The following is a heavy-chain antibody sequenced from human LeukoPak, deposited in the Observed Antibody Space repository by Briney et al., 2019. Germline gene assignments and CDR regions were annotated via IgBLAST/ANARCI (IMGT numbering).Heavy chain of an antibody. D-gene: IGHD3-10*01. Sequence: PGRSLRLSCAASGFTFDDYAMHWVRQAPGKGLEWVSGISWNSGSIGYADSVKGRFAISRDNAKNSLYLQMNSLRAEDTALYYCAKGRRDYYGSGRFDPWGQGTLVTVSS. CDR3: AKGRRDYYGSGRFDP. CDR2: ISWNSGSI. J-gene: IGHJ5*02. V-gene: IGHV3-9*01. CDR1: GFTFDDYA.